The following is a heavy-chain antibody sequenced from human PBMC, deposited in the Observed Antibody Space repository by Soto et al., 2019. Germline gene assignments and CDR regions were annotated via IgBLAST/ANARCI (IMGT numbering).Heavy chain of an antibody. D-gene: IGHD3-3*01. CDR3: EKYRRVTIFGVEKMFDP. CDR1: GFTFSSYA. J-gene: IGHJ5*02. CDR2: ISGSGGST. V-gene: IGHV3-23*01. Sequence: GGSLRLSCAASGFTFSSYAMSWVRQAPGKGLEWVSAISGSGGSTYYADSVKGRFTISRDNSKNTLYLQMNSLRAEDTAVYYCEKYRRVTIFGVEKMFDPWGQGTLVTVSS.